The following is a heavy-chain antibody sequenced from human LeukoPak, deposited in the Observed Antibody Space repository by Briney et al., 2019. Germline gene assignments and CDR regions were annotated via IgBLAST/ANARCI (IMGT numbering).Heavy chain of an antibody. CDR1: GYTFTGYY. CDR2: INPNSGGT. D-gene: IGHD5-18*01. CDR3: ATDGDTYGYSYYGLDV. Sequence: ASVKVSCKASGYTFTGYYMHWERQAPGQGLEWMGWINPNSGGTKCAQTFKGRVTMTRDTSISTAYMELSSLRSDDTAVYYCATDGDTYGYSYYGLDVWGQGTTVTVSS. V-gene: IGHV1-2*02. J-gene: IGHJ6*02.